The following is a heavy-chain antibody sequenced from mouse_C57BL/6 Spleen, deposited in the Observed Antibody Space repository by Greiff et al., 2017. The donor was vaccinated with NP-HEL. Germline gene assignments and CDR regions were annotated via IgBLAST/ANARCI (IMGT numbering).Heavy chain of an antibody. CDR1: GYAFSSSW. V-gene: IGHV1-82*01. CDR2: IYPGDGDT. J-gene: IGHJ2*01. D-gene: IGHD1-1*01. CDR3: ARITTVVGGFDY. Sequence: VKLQESGPELVKPGASVKISCKASGYAFSSSWMNWVKQRPGKGLEWIGRIYPGDGDTNYNGKFKGKATLTADKSSSTAYMQLSSLTSEDSAVYFCARITTVVGGFDYWGQGTTLTVSS.